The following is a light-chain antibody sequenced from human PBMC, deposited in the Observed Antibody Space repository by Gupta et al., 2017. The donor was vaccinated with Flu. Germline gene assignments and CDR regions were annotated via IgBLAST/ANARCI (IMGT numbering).Light chain of an antibody. CDR2: AAS. CDR1: QGIRND. CDR3: QQHNSYPLT. V-gene: IGKV1-17*01. Sequence: DIQMTQSSSSLSASVGDRVSITCRASQGIRNDVGLYQQKPGKAPKRLIYAASSLQSGVASRFSVSASGTEFTLTISSLQPEDFATYYCQQHNSYPLTFGGGTKVEIK. J-gene: IGKJ4*01.